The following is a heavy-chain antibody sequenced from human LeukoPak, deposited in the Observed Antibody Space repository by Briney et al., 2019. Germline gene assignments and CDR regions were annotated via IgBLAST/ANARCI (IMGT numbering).Heavy chain of an antibody. CDR1: GVTFSSYG. CDR2: IQYGGSNK. D-gene: IGHD7-27*01. J-gene: IGHJ5*02. Sequence: GGSLRLSCAASGVTFSSYGMHWVRQAPGKGLEWVAFIQYGGSNKYYADSVKGRFTISRDNSKNTLYLQMNSLRPEDTAVYYCAKDLQTWASNWLDPWGQGTLVTVSS. CDR3: AKDLQTWASNWLDP. V-gene: IGHV3-30*02.